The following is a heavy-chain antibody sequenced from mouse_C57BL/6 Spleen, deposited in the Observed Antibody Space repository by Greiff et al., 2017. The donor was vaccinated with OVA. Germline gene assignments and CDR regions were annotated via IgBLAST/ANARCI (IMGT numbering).Heavy chain of an antibody. CDR2: IWSGGST. V-gene: IGHV2-2*01. D-gene: IGHD1-1*01. J-gene: IGHJ1*03. CDR1: GFSLTSYG. Sequence: QVQLKQSGPGLVQPSQSLSITCTVSGFSLTSYGVHWVRQSPGKGLEWLGVIWSGGSTDYYAAFISRLSISEDNSKSQVFYKMNSLQADDTAIYYCARWTVVAHWYVDVWGTGTTVTVSS. CDR3: ARWTVVAHWYVDV.